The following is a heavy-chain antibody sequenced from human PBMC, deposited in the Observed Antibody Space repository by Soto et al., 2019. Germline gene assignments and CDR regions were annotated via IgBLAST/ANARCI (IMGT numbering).Heavy chain of an antibody. CDR1: GFTFSSYD. Sequence: PGGSLRLSCAASGFTFSSYDMHWVRQATGKGLEWVSAIGTAGDTYYPGSVKGRFTISRENAKNSLYLQMNSLRAGDTAVYYCARVHGRDYYYGMDVWGQGTTVTVS. J-gene: IGHJ6*02. CDR3: ARVHGRDYYYGMDV. CDR2: IGTAGDT. V-gene: IGHV3-13*01.